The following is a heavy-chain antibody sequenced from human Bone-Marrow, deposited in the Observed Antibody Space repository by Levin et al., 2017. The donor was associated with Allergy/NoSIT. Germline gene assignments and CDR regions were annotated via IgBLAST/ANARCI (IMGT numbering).Heavy chain of an antibody. V-gene: IGHV3-7*04. CDR1: GFTFSSYW. D-gene: IGHD3-9*01. CDR3: ARLYYDILTGYFSNYYDYYMDV. J-gene: IGHJ6*03. Sequence: GESLKISCAASGFTFSSYWMSWVRQAPGKGLEWVANIKQDGSEKYYVDSVKGRFTISRDNAKNSLYLQMNSLRAEDTAVYYCARLYYDILTGYFSNYYDYYMDVWGKGTTVTVSS. CDR2: IKQDGSEK.